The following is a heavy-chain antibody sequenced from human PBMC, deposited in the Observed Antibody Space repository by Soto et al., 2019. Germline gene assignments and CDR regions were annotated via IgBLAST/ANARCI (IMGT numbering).Heavy chain of an antibody. J-gene: IGHJ4*02. CDR3: ASKGWEMHPPDYYFDY. CDR2: IIPIFGTA. D-gene: IGHD1-26*01. Sequence: ASVKVSCKASGGTFSSYAISWVRQAPGQGLEWMGGIIPIFGTANYAQKFQGRVTITADESTSTAYMELSSLRSEDTAVYYCASKGWEMHPPDYYFDYWGQGTLVTVSS. V-gene: IGHV1-69*13. CDR1: GGTFSSYA.